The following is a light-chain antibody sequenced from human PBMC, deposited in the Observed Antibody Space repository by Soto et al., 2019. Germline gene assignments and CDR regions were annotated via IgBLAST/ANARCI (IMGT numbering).Light chain of an antibody. Sequence: EIVLTQSPATLSLSPGERATLSCGARQSVSSSYLAWYQQKPGLAPRLLIYGASSRATGIPDRFSGSGSGTDFTFTISRLEPEDFAVYYCQQYGTSPWTFGQGTKVEVK. J-gene: IGKJ1*01. CDR3: QQYGTSPWT. CDR1: QSVSSSY. CDR2: GAS. V-gene: IGKV3D-20*01.